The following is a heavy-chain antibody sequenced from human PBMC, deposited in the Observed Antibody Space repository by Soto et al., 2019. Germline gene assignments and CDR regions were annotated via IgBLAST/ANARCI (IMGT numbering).Heavy chain of an antibody. V-gene: IGHV3-23*01. D-gene: IGHD3-22*01. CDR3: VKDAPGSGWLSDY. CDR1: GFTFSDYA. Sequence: ELHLLESGGDLVQPGGSLRLSCAASGFTFSDYAMSWVRQAPGKGLAWVSTITSSGATYYAGSVKGRFTISRDNSKNILYLQVTSLRAEDAAVYYCVKDAPGSGWLSDYWGQGTLVTVSS. J-gene: IGHJ4*02. CDR2: ITSSGAT.